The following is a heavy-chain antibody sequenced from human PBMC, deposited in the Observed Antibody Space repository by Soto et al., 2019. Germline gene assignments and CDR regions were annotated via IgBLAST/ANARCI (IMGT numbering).Heavy chain of an antibody. V-gene: IGHV1-69*02. CDR3: IVDVKTGVVYFDY. Sequence: QVQLVQSGAEVKKPGSSVKVSCKVSGGTFNTYTISWVRQAPGQGLEWMGRIIPIFGLANPAQKFQDRVTITADKSTNTAFMEITSLRSEDTAIYYCIVDVKTGVVYFDYWGQGTLLTVSS. D-gene: IGHD2-21*01. CDR2: IIPIFGLA. J-gene: IGHJ4*02. CDR1: GGTFNTYT.